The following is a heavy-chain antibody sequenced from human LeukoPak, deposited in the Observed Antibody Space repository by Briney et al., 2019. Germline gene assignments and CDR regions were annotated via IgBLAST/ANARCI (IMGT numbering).Heavy chain of an antibody. D-gene: IGHD1-26*01. Sequence: PSQTLSLTCTVSGGSISSGGYYWSWIRQHPGKGLEWIGYIYYSGSTYYNPSLKSRVTISVDKSKNQFSLKLSSVTAADTAVYYCARARSGSPGDAFDIWGQGTMVTVSS. V-gene: IGHV4-31*03. CDR1: GGSISSGGYY. J-gene: IGHJ3*02. CDR2: IYYSGST. CDR3: ARARSGSPGDAFDI.